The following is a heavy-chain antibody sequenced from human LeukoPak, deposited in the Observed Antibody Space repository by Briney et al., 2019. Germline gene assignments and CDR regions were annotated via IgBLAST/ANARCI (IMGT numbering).Heavy chain of an antibody. Sequence: GGSLRLSCVASGFTFSSYWMTWVRQAPGKGLEWVANIKTDGSQIYYVDSVKGRFTISRDNAKNSLYLQMNSLRAEDTAVYYCARRSTIAADGYYYYMDVWGKGTTVTVSS. CDR2: IKTDGSQI. V-gene: IGHV3-7*01. CDR3: ARRSTIAADGYYYYMDV. CDR1: GFTFSSYW. J-gene: IGHJ6*03. D-gene: IGHD6-13*01.